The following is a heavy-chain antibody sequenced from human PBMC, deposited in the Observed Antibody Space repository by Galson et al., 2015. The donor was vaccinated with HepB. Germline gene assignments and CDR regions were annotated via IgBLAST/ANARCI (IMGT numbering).Heavy chain of an antibody. CDR2: ISYDGGNK. CDR3: ARVQEQWLAFDY. D-gene: IGHD6-19*01. J-gene: IGHJ4*02. V-gene: IGHV3-30-3*01. CDR1: GFTSSNYA. Sequence: SLRLSCAASGFTSSNYAMHWVRQAPGKGLEWVAFISYDGGNKYYADSVKGRFTIARDNSKNTLYLQMDRLRPEDTAVYSCARVQEQWLAFDYWGQGTLVTVSS.